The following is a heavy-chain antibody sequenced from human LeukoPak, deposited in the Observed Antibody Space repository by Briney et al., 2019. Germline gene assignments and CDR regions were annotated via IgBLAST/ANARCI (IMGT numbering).Heavy chain of an antibody. D-gene: IGHD5-24*01. CDR3: AGRLWRRDGYNLSAFDI. CDR2: IYYSGST. CDR1: GVSISSYY. J-gene: IGHJ3*02. Sequence: SETLTLTCTVSGVSISSYYWNWIRQPPGKGLEWVGYIYYSGSTNYNTSLKSRVTISVDTSKNQFTLKLSSVTAADTAVYYCAGRLWRRDGYNLSAFDIWGQGTMVTVSS. V-gene: IGHV4-59*01.